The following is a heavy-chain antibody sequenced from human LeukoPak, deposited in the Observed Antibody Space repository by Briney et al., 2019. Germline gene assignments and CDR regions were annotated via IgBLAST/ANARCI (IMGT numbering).Heavy chain of an antibody. D-gene: IGHD6-13*01. CDR1: GFTFSSYA. CDR3: AILPGYSSSWYEVDY. V-gene: IGHV3-23*01. Sequence: LPGGSLRLSCAASGFTFSSYAMSWVRQAPGKGLEWVSAISGSGGSTYYADSVKGRFTISRDNSKNTLYLQMNSPRAEDTAVYYCAILPGYSSSWYEVDYWGQGTLVTVSS. CDR2: ISGSGGST. J-gene: IGHJ4*02.